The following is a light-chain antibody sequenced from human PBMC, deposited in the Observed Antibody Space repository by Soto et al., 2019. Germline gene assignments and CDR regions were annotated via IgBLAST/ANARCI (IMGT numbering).Light chain of an antibody. Sequence: DIQMTQSPSSLSASVGDRVTITCRASQTISTNLNWYQQKAGKVPKLLIYAASSLQSGVPSTFSGSGSGTDFTLTISSLQPEDFATYYCQQGYRSPPTFGQGTKVDIK. CDR1: QTISTN. J-gene: IGKJ1*01. V-gene: IGKV1-39*01. CDR2: AAS. CDR3: QQGYRSPPT.